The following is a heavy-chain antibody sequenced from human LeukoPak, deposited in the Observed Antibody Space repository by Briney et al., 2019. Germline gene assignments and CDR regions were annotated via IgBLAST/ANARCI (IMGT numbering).Heavy chain of an antibody. Sequence: GRSLRLSCAASGFTFDDYAMHWVRHAPGKGLEWVSGISWNSGSIGYADSVKGRFTISRDNAKNSLYLQMNSLRVEDTAVYYCTSWGDTTAEYFQRWGQGTLVTVSS. CDR1: GFTFDDYA. CDR3: TSWGDTTAEYFQR. J-gene: IGHJ1*01. CDR2: ISWNSGSI. D-gene: IGHD2-21*02. V-gene: IGHV3-9*01.